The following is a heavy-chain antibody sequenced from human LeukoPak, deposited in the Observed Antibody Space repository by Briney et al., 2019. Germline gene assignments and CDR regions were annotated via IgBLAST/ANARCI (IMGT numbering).Heavy chain of an antibody. CDR2: IRYDGSNK. V-gene: IGHV3-30*02. J-gene: IGHJ4*02. Sequence: GGSLRLSCAASGFTFSSYGMHWVRQAPGKGLEWVAFIRYDGSNKQYADSVKGRFTISRDNSKNTLYLQMNSLRAEDTALYYSAKEYSGSMYYFDYWGQGTLVTVSS. D-gene: IGHD1-26*01. CDR1: GFTFSSYG. CDR3: AKEYSGSMYYFDY.